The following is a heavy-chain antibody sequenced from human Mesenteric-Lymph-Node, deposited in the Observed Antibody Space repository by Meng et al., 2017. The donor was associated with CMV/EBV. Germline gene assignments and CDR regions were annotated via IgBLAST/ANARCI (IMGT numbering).Heavy chain of an antibody. D-gene: IGHD3-10*01. CDR1: GFTFKNYP. CDR2: VSGNGDNT. J-gene: IGHJ3*01. Sequence: GESLKISCLASGFTFKNYPMSWVRQAPGKGLEWVSAVSGNGDNTYYGDSVKGRFDISRNNSKITLYVYINGLRAEDTAIYYCARVRYYKSGRPYAFDFWGQGAMVTVSS. V-gene: IGHV3-23*01. CDR3: ARVRYYKSGRPYAFDF.